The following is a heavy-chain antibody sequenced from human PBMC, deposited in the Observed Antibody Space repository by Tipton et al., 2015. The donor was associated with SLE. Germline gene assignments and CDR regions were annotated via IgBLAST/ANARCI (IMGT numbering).Heavy chain of an antibody. J-gene: IGHJ4*02. CDR2: IIPIFGTG. CDR3: ARAAYYYGSGSYSKSPFDH. Sequence: QSGAEVKKPGASVKVSCKASGYTFTSYGISWVRQAPGQGLEWMGGIIPIFGTGNYAQKFLGRVMITADEATSTLYMELGSLRYEDTAVYYCARAAYYYGSGSYSKSPFDHWGQGTLVTVSS. D-gene: IGHD3-10*01. V-gene: IGHV1-69*13. CDR1: GYTFTSYG.